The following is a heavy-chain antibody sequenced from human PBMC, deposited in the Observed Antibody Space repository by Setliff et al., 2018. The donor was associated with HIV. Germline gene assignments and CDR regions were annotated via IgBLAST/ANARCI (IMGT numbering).Heavy chain of an antibody. CDR1: GFTFDDYA. J-gene: IGHJ4*02. CDR2: INWNSGGR. V-gene: IGHV3-9*01. Sequence: SLRLSCAASGFTFDDYAMHWVRQAPGKGLEWVSGINWNSGGRGYADSVRGRFTISRDNAKNSLYLQMNSLKAEDTALYYCARLPRGPWHFDYWGQGILVTVSS. D-gene: IGHD2-15*01. CDR3: ARLPRGPWHFDY.